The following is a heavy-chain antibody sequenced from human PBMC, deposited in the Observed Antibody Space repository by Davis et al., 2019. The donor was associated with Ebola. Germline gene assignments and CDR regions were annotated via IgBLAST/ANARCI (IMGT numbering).Heavy chain of an antibody. V-gene: IGHV4-31*03. CDR3: ARGHFGSYGMDV. Sequence: MPSETLSLTCTVSGGSISSGGYYWSWIRQHPGKGLEWIEYIYYSGSTYYNPSLKSRVTILVDTSKNQFSLKLSSVTAADTAVYYCARGHFGSYGMDVWGQGTTVTVSS. CDR1: GGSISSGGYY. J-gene: IGHJ6*02. CDR2: IYYSGST. D-gene: IGHD3-10*01.